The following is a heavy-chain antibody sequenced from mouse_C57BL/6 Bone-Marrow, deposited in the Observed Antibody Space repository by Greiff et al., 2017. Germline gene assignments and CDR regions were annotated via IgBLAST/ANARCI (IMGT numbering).Heavy chain of an antibody. Sequence: EVQLQQSGGDLVKPGGSLKLSCAASGFTFSSYGMSWVRQTPDKRLEWVATISSGGSYTYYPDSVKGRFTISRDNAKNTLYLQMSSLKSEDTAMYYCARRSYYGSSYVGFAYWGQGTLVTVSA. CDR1: GFTFSSYG. V-gene: IGHV5-6*01. J-gene: IGHJ3*01. CDR3: ARRSYYGSSYVGFAY. D-gene: IGHD1-1*01. CDR2: ISSGGSYT.